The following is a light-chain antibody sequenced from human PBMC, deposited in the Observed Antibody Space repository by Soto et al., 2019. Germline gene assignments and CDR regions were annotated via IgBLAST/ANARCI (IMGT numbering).Light chain of an antibody. J-gene: IGKJ4*01. Sequence: DIQMTQSPSTLSASVGDRVTITCRASQSISSWLAWYQQKPGKAPKLLIYDASSLESGVPSRFSGSGSGTEFTLTISSLQPDDFATYYCQQTYSGPLTFGGGTKVEIK. CDR2: DAS. CDR1: QSISSW. V-gene: IGKV1-5*01. CDR3: QQTYSGPLT.